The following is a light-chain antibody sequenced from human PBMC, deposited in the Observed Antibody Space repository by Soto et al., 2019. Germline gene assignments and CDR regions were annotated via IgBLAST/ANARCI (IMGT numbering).Light chain of an antibody. CDR1: QSVLYNSNSKNY. CDR2: WAS. Sequence: DIVMTQSPDSLAVSLGERATINCKSSQSVLYNSNSKNYLAWYQQKPGQPPKLLIYWASTRESGVPGRFSGSGSGTDFTLTISSLQAEDAAAYYCQQYYTTPRTFGQGTRVEIK. V-gene: IGKV4-1*01. CDR3: QQYYTTPRT. J-gene: IGKJ1*01.